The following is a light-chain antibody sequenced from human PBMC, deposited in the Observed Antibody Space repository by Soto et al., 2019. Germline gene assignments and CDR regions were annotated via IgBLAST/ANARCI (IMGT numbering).Light chain of an antibody. CDR2: DAS. Sequence: EIVLTQSPATLSLSPGERATLSCRASQSVSSYLAWYQQKPGQAPRLLIYDASSRATGIPPRFSGSGSGTDFTLTISSLEPEDFAIYYCQKRSNWPITFGQGTRLEIK. CDR3: QKRSNWPIT. J-gene: IGKJ5*01. CDR1: QSVSSY. V-gene: IGKV3-11*01.